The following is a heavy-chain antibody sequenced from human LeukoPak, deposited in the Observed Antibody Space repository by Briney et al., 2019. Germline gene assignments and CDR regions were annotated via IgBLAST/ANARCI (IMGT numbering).Heavy chain of an antibody. CDR1: VGSISVYY. J-gene: IGHJ3*02. CDR2: IYTSGST. Sequence: PSETLSLTCTVSVGSISVYYGSGIGQPAGRGLEGFGRIYTSGSTNYNPSLKSRVPMSVDTSKNQFSLKLSSVTAADTAVYYCAREGSITSGPHDAFDIWGQGTMVTVSS. CDR3: AREGSITSGPHDAFDI. V-gene: IGHV4-4*07. D-gene: IGHD5-24*01.